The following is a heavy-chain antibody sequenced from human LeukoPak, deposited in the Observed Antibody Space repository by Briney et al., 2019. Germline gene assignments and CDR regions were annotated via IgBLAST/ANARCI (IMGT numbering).Heavy chain of an antibody. V-gene: IGHV1-8*01. CDR3: ARGYSSSWYGGYYYYGMDV. CDR2: MSPNSGDT. J-gene: IGHJ6*02. D-gene: IGHD6-13*01. Sequence: ASVKVSCKASGYTFTSYDFNWVRQATGQRPEWMGWMSPNSGDTGYAQKLQGRVTMTTDTSTSTAYMELRSLRSDDTAVYYCARGYSSSWYGGYYYYGMDVWGQGTTVTVSS. CDR1: GYTFTSYD.